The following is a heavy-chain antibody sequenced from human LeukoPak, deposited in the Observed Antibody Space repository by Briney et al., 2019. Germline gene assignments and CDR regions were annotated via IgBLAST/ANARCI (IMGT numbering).Heavy chain of an antibody. CDR3: ARNRDGYNSFDY. V-gene: IGHV4-31*03. CDR1: GGSINNGGYY. D-gene: IGHD5-24*01. J-gene: IGHJ4*02. Sequence: SETLSLTCTVSGGSINNGGYYWSWIRQHPGKGLEWIGYIYYSGSSYYSPSLRSRVTISVDTSKNHFSLKLSSVTAADTAVYYCARNRDGYNSFDYWGQGTLVTVSS. CDR2: IYYSGSS.